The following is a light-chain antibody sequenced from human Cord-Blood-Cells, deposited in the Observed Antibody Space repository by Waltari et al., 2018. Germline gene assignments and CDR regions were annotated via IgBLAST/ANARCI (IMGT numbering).Light chain of an antibody. J-gene: IGLJ1*01. CDR3: CSYAGSSTYV. V-gene: IGLV2-23*02. CDR2: GVS. CDR1: SSDVGSYNL. Sequence: QSALTQPASVSGSPGQSITISCTGTSSDVGSYNLVSWYQQPPGKAPKLMIYGVSKRPSGVSNRFSGSKSGNTASLTISGLQAEDEADYYCCSYAGSSTYVFGTGTKVTVL.